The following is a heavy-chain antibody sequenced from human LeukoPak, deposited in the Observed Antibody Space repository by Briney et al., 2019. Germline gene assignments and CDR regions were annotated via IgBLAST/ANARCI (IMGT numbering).Heavy chain of an antibody. CDR2: TNPNSGNT. D-gene: IGHD2-15*01. CDR3: ARGRRCSGGSCYRYYFDY. Sequence: GAAVKVSCKASGYTFTSYDINWVRQATGQGLEWMGWTNPNSGNTGYAQKFQGRVTMTRNTSISTAYMELSSLRSEDTAVYYCARGRRCSGGSCYRYYFDYWGQGTLVTVSS. J-gene: IGHJ4*02. V-gene: IGHV1-8*01. CDR1: GYTFTSYD.